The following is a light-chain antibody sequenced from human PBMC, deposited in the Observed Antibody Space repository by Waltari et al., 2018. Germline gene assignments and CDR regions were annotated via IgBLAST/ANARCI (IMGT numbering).Light chain of an antibody. V-gene: IGKV1-8*01. CDR3: QQSYSTLVT. CDR1: QGISSY. CDR2: AAS. J-gene: IGKJ4*01. Sequence: AIRMTQSPSSFSASTGDRVTITCRASQGISSYLAWYQQKPGKAPKLLIYAASTLQSGVPSRFSGSGSGTDFTLTINSLQPEDFASYYCQQSYSTLVTFGGGTKVEIK.